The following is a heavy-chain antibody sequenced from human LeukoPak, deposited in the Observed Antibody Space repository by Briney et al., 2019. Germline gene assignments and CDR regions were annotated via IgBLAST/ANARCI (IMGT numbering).Heavy chain of an antibody. D-gene: IGHD3-10*01. CDR1: GYTFTGYW. J-gene: IGHJ4*02. CDR3: ARDVYYGSGSPRLDY. V-gene: IGHV1-46*01. Sequence: ASVKVSCKAFGYTFTGYWMHWVRQAPGQGPEWMGVISPSGGSTIYAQKFKGRVTLTRDMSTSTDYLELSSLRAEDTAVYYCARDVYYGSGSPRLDYWGQGTLVTVSS. CDR2: ISPSGGST.